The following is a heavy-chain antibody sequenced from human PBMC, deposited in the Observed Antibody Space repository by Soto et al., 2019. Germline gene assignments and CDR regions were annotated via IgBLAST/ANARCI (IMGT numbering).Heavy chain of an antibody. D-gene: IGHD2-2*01. CDR3: ARDRGGIGYCSSTSCYEATMVRGLIDY. CDR1: GFTFSDYY. CDR2: ISSSGSTI. Sequence: GGSLRLSCAASGFTFSDYYMSWIRQAPGKGLEWVSYISSSGSTIYYADSVKGRFTISRDNAKNSLYLQMNSLRAEDTAVYYCARDRGGIGYCSSTSCYEATMVRGLIDYWGQGTLVTVSS. J-gene: IGHJ4*02. V-gene: IGHV3-11*01.